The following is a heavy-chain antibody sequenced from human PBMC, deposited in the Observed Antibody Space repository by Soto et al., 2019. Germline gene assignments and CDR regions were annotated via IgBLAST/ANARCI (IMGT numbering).Heavy chain of an antibody. Sequence: GASVKVSCKASGGTFSSYAISWVRQAPGQGLEWMGGIIPIFGTANYAQKFQGRVTITADESTSTAYMELSSLRSEDTAVYYCARDSGIGTMVRGVEHIPGRIVSHYGMDVWGQGTTVTVSS. J-gene: IGHJ6*02. D-gene: IGHD3-10*01. V-gene: IGHV1-69*13. CDR3: ARDSGIGTMVRGVEHIPGRIVSHYGMDV. CDR2: IIPIFGTA. CDR1: GGTFSSYA.